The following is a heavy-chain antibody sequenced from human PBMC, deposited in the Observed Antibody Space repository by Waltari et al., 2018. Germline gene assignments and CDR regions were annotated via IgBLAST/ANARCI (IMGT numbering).Heavy chain of an antibody. CDR1: GGTFSSYA. V-gene: IGHV1-69*01. CDR3: AITMSSIAARGDY. D-gene: IGHD6-6*01. Sequence: QVQLVQSGAEVKKPGSSVKVSCKASGGTFSSYAISWVRQAPGQGLEWMGGILPIVGTASYAQKFQGRVTNTADESTSTAYMELSSLRSEDTAVYYCAITMSSIAARGDYWGQGTLVTVSS. CDR2: ILPIVGTA. J-gene: IGHJ4*02.